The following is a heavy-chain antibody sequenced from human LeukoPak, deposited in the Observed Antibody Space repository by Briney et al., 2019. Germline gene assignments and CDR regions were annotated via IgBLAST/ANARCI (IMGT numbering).Heavy chain of an antibody. CDR3: AKVLYYYDSSGYQRSDAFDI. Sequence: GGSLSLSCAASGFTVSSNYMSWVRQAPGKGREWVSLIYSGGSPYYPDSVKARFTISRDNSKNTLYLQMNSLRAEDTAVYYCAKVLYYYDSSGYQRSDAFDIWGQGTMVTVSS. J-gene: IGHJ3*02. D-gene: IGHD3-22*01. V-gene: IGHV3-53*01. CDR2: IYSGGSP. CDR1: GFTVSSNY.